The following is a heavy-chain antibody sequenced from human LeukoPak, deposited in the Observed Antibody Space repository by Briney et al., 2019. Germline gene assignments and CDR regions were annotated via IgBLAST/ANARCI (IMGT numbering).Heavy chain of an antibody. CDR2: IYYSGST. D-gene: IGHD3-10*01. J-gene: IGHJ4*02. CDR1: GDSISSGDYY. V-gene: IGHV4-61*10. Sequence: SETLSLTCTVSGDSISSGDYYWSWIRQPAGKGLEWIGYIYYSGSTNYNPSLKSRVTISVDTSKNQFSLKLSSVTAADTAVYYCARVSMVRGLPDYWGQGTLVTVSS. CDR3: ARVSMVRGLPDY.